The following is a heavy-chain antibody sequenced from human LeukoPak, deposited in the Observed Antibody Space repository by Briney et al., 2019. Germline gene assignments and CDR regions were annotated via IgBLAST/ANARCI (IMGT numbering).Heavy chain of an antibody. V-gene: IGHV1-24*01. CDR2: FDPEDGET. CDR3: ATVSGGSIAAADDY. D-gene: IGHD6-13*01. Sequence: ASVKVSYKVSGYTLTELSMHWVRQAPGKGLEWMGGFDPEDGETIYAQKFQGRVTMTEDTSTDTAYMELSSLRSEDTAVYYCATVSGGSIAAADDYWGQGTLVTVSS. CDR1: GYTLTELS. J-gene: IGHJ4*02.